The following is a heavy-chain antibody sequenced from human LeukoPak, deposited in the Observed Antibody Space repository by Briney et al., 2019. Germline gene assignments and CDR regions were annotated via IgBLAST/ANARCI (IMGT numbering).Heavy chain of an antibody. J-gene: IGHJ3*02. CDR1: GFTFSDYS. D-gene: IGHD3-22*01. Sequence: GGSLRLSCAASGFTFSDYSMKWIRQAPGKGLEWVSSISRSSTSIDYADSVKGRFTISRDNAKNSLYLQMNSLRAEDTAVYYCARDLVGYYDSSGYYLSAFDIWGQGTMVTVSS. V-gene: IGHV3-21*01. CDR2: ISRSSTSI. CDR3: ARDLVGYYDSSGYYLSAFDI.